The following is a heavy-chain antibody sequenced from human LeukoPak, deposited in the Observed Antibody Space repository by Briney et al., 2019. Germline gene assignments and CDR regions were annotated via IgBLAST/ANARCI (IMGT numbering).Heavy chain of an antibody. D-gene: IGHD3-22*01. CDR3: ARDPDYYDSSGYLDY. V-gene: IGHV3-21*01. J-gene: IGHJ4*02. CDR2: ISSSSSYI. Sequence: GGSLRLSCAASGSTFSSYSMNWVRQAPGKGLEWVSSISSSSSYIYYADSVKGRFTISRDNAKNSLYLQMNSLRAEDTAVYYCARDPDYYDSSGYLDYWGQGTLVTVSS. CDR1: GSTFSSYS.